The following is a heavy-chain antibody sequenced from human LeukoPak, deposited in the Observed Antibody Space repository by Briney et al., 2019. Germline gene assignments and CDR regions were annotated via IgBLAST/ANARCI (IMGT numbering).Heavy chain of an antibody. CDR3: ARVYSMVRQYFDY. Sequence: SETLSLTCTVSGGSISSGSYYWSWIRQPAGKGLEWIGRIYTSGSTNYNPSLKSRVTISVDTSKNQFSLKLSSVTAADTAVYYCARVYSMVRQYFDYWGQGTLVTVSS. D-gene: IGHD3-10*01. J-gene: IGHJ4*02. V-gene: IGHV4-61*02. CDR2: IYTSGST. CDR1: GGSISSGSYY.